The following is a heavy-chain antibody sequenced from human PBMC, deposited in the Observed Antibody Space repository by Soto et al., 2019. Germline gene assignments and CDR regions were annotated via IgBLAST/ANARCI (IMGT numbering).Heavy chain of an antibody. CDR1: GFTFNNYA. CDR3: AKGRGGSGSLTPRVDF. Sequence: EVQLLESGGGLVQPGGSLRLYCAASGFTFNNYAMTWVRQAPGKGLEWVSAISGGGDTTSYADSVKGRFTVSRDGSKNTLYLQMISLRAEDTALYYCAKGRGGSGSLTPRVDFWGQGTLVTVSS. J-gene: IGHJ4*02. D-gene: IGHD3-10*01. CDR2: ISGGGDTT. V-gene: IGHV3-23*01.